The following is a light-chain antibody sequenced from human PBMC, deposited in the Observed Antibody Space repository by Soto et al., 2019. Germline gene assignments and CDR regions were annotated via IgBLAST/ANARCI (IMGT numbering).Light chain of an antibody. CDR1: SSDVGGYNY. CDR3: SSYTSSSLYV. J-gene: IGLJ1*01. V-gene: IGLV2-14*01. Sequence: QSALTQPASVSGSPGQSITISCTGTSSDVGGYNYVSWYQQHPGKAPKLMIYDVSNRPSGVPNRFSGSKSGKTASLTISGLQAEDEADYYCSSYTSSSLYVFGTGTKLTVL. CDR2: DVS.